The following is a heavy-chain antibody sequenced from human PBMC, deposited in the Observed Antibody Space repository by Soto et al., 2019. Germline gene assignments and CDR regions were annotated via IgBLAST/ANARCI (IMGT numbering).Heavy chain of an antibody. CDR3: AKDFDSSGWYYNYFDY. D-gene: IGHD6-19*01. J-gene: IGHJ4*02. CDR1: GFTFSSYA. V-gene: IGHV3-23*01. Sequence: PGGSLRLSCAASGFTFSSYAMSWVRQAPGKGLEWVSAISGSGGSTYYADSVKGRFTISRDNSKNTLYLQMNSLRAEDTAVYYCAKDFDSSGWYYNYFDYWGQGTLVTVSS. CDR2: ISGSGGST.